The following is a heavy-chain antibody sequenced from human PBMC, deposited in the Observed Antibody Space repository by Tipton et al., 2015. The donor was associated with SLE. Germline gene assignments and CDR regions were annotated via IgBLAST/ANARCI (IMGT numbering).Heavy chain of an antibody. CDR3: ARGTISGYDY. Sequence: QLVQSGVEVKKPGASVKVSCRTSGYSFLNYGLTWVRQVPGQGLEWMGWINTNTGNPTYAPGFTGRFAFSLDISVSTTSLQISSLKAEDTAVYYCARGTISGYDYWGQGTLVTVSS. CDR1: GYSFLNYG. J-gene: IGHJ4*02. D-gene: IGHD5-12*01. CDR2: INTNTGNP. V-gene: IGHV7-4-1*02.